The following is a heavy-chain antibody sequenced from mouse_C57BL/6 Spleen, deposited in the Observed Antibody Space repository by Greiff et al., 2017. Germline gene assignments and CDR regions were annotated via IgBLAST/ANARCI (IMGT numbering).Heavy chain of an antibody. V-gene: IGHV2-4*01. D-gene: IGHD1-1*01. Sequence: QVHVKQSGPGLVQPSQSLSITCTVSGFSLTSYGVHWVRQPPGKGLEWLGVIWSGGSTDYNAAFISRLSISKDNSKSQVFFKMNSLQADDTAIYYCAKIRSNYGYFDVWGTGTTVTVSS. J-gene: IGHJ1*03. CDR3: AKIRSNYGYFDV. CDR2: IWSGGST. CDR1: GFSLTSYG.